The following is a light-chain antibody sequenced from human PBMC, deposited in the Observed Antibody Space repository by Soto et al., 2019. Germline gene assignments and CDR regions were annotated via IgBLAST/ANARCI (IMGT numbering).Light chain of an antibody. CDR2: DAS. CDR3: QQYNSYWT. CDR1: QSISSR. V-gene: IGKV1-5*01. J-gene: IGKJ1*01. Sequence: DIQMTQSPSTLSASVGDRVTITCRASQSISSRLAWYQHKPGKAPKLLIYDASSLESGVPSRFSRSGSGTEFTLTLSSLQADDFATYYCQQYNSYWTFGQGTKVEIK.